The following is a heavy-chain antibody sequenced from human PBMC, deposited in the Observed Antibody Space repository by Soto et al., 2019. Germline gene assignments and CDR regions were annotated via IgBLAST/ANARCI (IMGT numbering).Heavy chain of an antibody. J-gene: IGHJ3*02. CDR3: ARESIVFDAFDI. V-gene: IGHV4-31*03. D-gene: IGHD2-15*01. CDR1: GGSISSGGYY. CDR2: IYYSGST. Sequence: SETLSLTCTVSGGSISSGGYYWSWIRQHPGKGLEWIGYIYYSGSTYYNPSLKNRVTISVGTSKNQFSLKLSSVTAADTAVHYCARESIVFDAFDIWGQGTMVT.